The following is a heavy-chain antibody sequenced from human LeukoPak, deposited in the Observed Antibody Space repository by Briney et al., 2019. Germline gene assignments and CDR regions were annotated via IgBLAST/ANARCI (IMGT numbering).Heavy chain of an antibody. CDR3: AKDYYDSSGYLDY. V-gene: IGHV3-23*01. CDR2: ISGSGGST. Sequence: PGGSLRLSCAASGFTFSSYSMNWVRQAPGKGLEWVSAISGSGGSTYYADSVKGRFTISRDNSKNTLYLQMNSLRAEDTAVYYCAKDYYDSSGYLDYWGQGTLVTVSS. CDR1: GFTFSSYS. J-gene: IGHJ4*02. D-gene: IGHD3-22*01.